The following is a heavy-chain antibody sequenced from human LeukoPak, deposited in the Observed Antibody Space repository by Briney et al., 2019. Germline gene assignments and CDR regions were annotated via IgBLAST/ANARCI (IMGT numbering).Heavy chain of an antibody. CDR3: ASRPLWFGETPLNY. CDR1: GGSFSGYY. J-gene: IGHJ4*02. V-gene: IGHV4-34*01. Sequence: SETLSLACAVYGGSFSGYYWSWIRQPPGKGLEWIGEINHSGSTNYNPSLKSRVTISVDTSKNQFSLRLSSVTAADTAVYYCASRPLWFGETPLNYWGQGTLVTISS. D-gene: IGHD3-10*01. CDR2: INHSGST.